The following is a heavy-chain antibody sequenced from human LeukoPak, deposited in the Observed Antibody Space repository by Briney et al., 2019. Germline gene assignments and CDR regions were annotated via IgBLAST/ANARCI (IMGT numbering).Heavy chain of an antibody. D-gene: IGHD6-19*01. CDR3: AKETGYSSGWNYMDV. Sequence: GGSLRLPCAASGFTFSSYAMSWVRQAPGKGLEWVSAISGSGGSTYYADSVKGRFTISRDNSKNTLYLQMNSLRAEDTAVYYCAKETGYSSGWNYMDVWGKGTTVTVSS. V-gene: IGHV3-23*01. CDR1: GFTFSSYA. CDR2: ISGSGGST. J-gene: IGHJ6*03.